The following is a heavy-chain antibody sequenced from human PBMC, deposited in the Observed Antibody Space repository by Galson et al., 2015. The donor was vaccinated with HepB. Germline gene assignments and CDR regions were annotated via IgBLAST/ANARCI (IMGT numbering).Heavy chain of an antibody. Sequence: ETLSLTCAVYGRSFSGYYWSWIRQPPGKGLEWIGEINHSGSTNYNPSLKSRVTISVDTSKNQFSLKLSSVTAADTAVYYCARARRYTAMPRAYFDYWGQGTLVTVSS. V-gene: IGHV4-34*01. J-gene: IGHJ4*02. CDR1: GRSFSGYY. CDR3: ARARRYTAMPRAYFDY. CDR2: INHSGST. D-gene: IGHD5-18*01.